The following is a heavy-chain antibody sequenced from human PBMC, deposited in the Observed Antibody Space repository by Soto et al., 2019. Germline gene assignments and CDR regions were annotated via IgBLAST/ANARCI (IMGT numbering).Heavy chain of an antibody. J-gene: IGHJ4*02. CDR1: AYPFTGYY. V-gene: IGHV1-46*01. CDR3: ARDRYSSSWYGGSFEY. CDR2: INPSGGST. Sequence: VKTPCKAPAYPFTGYYMHLLRQAPGQGLEWMGIINPSGGSTSSAQKFQGRVTMTRDTSTSTVYMELRSLRSEDTAVYYCARDRYSSSWYGGSFEYWGEGTLFTVSS. D-gene: IGHD6-13*01.